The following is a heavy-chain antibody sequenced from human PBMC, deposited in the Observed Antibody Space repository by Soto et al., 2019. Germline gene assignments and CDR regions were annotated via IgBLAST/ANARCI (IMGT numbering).Heavy chain of an antibody. CDR1: GGTFSSYT. D-gene: IGHD3-10*01. V-gene: IGHV1-69*02. J-gene: IGHJ5*02. CDR3: ARGGYYGSGRGPNWFDP. Sequence: QVQLVQSGAEVKKPGSSVKVSCKASGGTFSSYTISWVRQAPGQGLEWMGRIIPILGIANYAQKFQGRVTLPADKATSTAYMELSSLRSEGTAVYYCARGGYYGSGRGPNWFDPWGQGTLVTVSS. CDR2: IIPILGIA.